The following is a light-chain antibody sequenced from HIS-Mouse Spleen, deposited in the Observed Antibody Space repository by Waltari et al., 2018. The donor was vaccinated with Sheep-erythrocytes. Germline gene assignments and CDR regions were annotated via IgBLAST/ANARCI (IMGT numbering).Light chain of an antibody. J-gene: IGLJ1*01. CDR3: CSYAGSYNHV. Sequence: QSALTQPRSVSGSPGQSVTISCTGTSSDVGGYNYVSRYQQYPGQAPKRMIYDFSKRPSGVPDRFSGSKSGNTASLTISGLQAEDEADYYCCSYAGSYNHVFATGTKVTVL. CDR1: SSDVGGYNY. CDR2: DFS. V-gene: IGLV2-11*01.